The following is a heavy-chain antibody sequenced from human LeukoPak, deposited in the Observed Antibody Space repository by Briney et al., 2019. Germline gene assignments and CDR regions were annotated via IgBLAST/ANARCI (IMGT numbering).Heavy chain of an antibody. CDR3: AAAGGSRHERVSLDY. J-gene: IGHJ4*02. CDR1: GFTFSDYY. V-gene: IGHV3-11*04. D-gene: IGHD6-25*01. Sequence: GGSLRLSCAASGFTFSDYYMSWIRQAPGKGLEWVSYISSSGSTIYYADSVKGRFTISRDNAKNTLYLQMNSLRAEDTAVYYCAAAGGSRHERVSLDYWGQGTMVTVSS. CDR2: ISSSGSTI.